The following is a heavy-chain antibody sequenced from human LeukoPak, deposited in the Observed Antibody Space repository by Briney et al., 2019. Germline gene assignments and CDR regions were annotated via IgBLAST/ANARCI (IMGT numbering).Heavy chain of an antibody. CDR2: IYYSGST. CDR1: GGSISSSSYF. V-gene: IGHV4-39*07. Sequence: SETLSLTCTVSGGSISSSSYFWAWIRQPPGMGLEWIGNIYYSGSTYYNPSLQSRVTISVDTSKNQFSLKLNSVTAADTAVYYCARCAPRFYYDSSGHPPYYFDYWGQGTLVTVSS. J-gene: IGHJ4*02. CDR3: ARCAPRFYYDSSGHPPYYFDY. D-gene: IGHD3-22*01.